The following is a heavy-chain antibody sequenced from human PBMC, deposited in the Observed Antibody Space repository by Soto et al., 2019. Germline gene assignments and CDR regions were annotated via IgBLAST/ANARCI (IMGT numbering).Heavy chain of an antibody. J-gene: IGHJ5*02. CDR2: IYYSGST. V-gene: IGHV4-39*01. CDR3: ARQLGYSGYDLARWFDP. D-gene: IGHD5-12*01. CDR1: GGSISSSSYY. Sequence: SETLSLTCTVSGGSISSSSYYWGWIRQPPGKGLEWIGSIYYSGSTYYNPSLKSRVTISVDTSKNQFSLKLSSVTAADTAVYYCARQLGYSGYDLARWFDPWGQGTLVTVSS.